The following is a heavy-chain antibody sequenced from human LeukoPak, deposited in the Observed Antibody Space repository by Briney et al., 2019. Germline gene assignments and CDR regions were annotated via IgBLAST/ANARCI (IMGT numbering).Heavy chain of an antibody. CDR3: ARWGPMIAPDY. V-gene: IGHV3-11*01. CDR2: ISGSGSTT. D-gene: IGHD2-21*01. Sequence: KPGGALKLSGAASGFNFSDYYMSWAGQAPGKGLEWVSHISGSGSTTYYTDSVEGRFTISRDNAKNSLYLQMNSLRAEDTAVYYCARWGPMIAPDYWGQGTLVTVSS. J-gene: IGHJ4*02. CDR1: GFNFSDYY.